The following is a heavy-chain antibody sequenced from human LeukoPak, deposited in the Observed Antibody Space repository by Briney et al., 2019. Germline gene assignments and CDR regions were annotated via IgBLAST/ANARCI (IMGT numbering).Heavy chain of an antibody. V-gene: IGHV1-69*13. CDR1: GYTFTGYY. CDR2: IIPIFGTA. D-gene: IGHD3-3*01. J-gene: IGHJ5*02. CDR3: ATQPTIFGVDTPENNWFDP. Sequence: ASVKVSCKASGYTFTGYYIHWVRQAPGQGLEWMGGIIPIFGTANYAQKFQGRVTITADESTSTAYMELSSLRSEDTAVYYCATQPTIFGVDTPENNWFDPWGQGTLVTVSS.